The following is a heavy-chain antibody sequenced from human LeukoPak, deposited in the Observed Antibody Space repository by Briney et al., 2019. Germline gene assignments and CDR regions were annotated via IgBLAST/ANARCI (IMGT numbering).Heavy chain of an antibody. CDR2: IYYSGNT. CDR3: ARENALRTPSHSIDY. D-gene: IGHD2-2*01. V-gene: IGHV4-31*03. Sequence: RASETLSLTCIVSGGSISSGGYYWSWIRQHPGEGLEWIGNIYYSGNTYYNPSLKSRVSISVDTSKNQFSLKLSSVTAADTAVYYCARENALRTPSHSIDYWGQGTLVTVSS. CDR1: GGSISSGGYY. J-gene: IGHJ4*02.